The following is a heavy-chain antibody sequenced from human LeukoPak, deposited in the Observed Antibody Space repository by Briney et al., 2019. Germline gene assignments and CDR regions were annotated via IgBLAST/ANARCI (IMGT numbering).Heavy chain of an antibody. CDR2: IYYSGST. V-gene: IGHV4-59*12. D-gene: IGHD3-10*01. CDR3: ATLGPLTYYYGSGRTGYYFDY. J-gene: IGHJ4*02. Sequence: SETLSLTCTVSGGSISSYYWSWIRQPPGKGLEWIGYIYYSGSTNYNPSLKSRVTISVDTTKNQFSLKLSSVTAADTAVYYCATLGPLTYYYGSGRTGYYFDYWGQGTLVTVSS. CDR1: GGSISSYY.